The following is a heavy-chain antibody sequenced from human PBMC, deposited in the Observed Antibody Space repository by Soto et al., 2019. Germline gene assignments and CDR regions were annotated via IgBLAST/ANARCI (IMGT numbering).Heavy chain of an antibody. CDR1: GFSFTTAGVA. D-gene: IGHD6-25*01. V-gene: IGHV2-5*01. J-gene: IGHJ5*02. CDR2: IYYNDDR. CDR3: VPSQYTNGPT. Sequence: SGPTLVNPTQTLTLTCTFSGFSFTTAGVAVGWIRQTPGGALEWLTLIYYNDDRRFSPSLKTRLTITGDTSKNQVVLSLTNVDPGDKATYYCVPSQYTNGPTWGQGTLVTVSS.